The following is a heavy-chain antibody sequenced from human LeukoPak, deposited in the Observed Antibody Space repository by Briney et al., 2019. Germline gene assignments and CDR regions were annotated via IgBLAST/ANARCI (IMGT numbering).Heavy chain of an antibody. V-gene: IGHV3-48*01. D-gene: IGHD2-15*01. CDR1: GLTFSSYS. Sequence: GGSLRLSCGASGLTFSSYSMNWVRQAPGKGLEWVSYISSDSGARSYADSVKGRFTISRDNAKNSLYLKMNSLRAEDTAVYYCARATQPGFDPWGQGTLVTVSS. CDR3: ARATQPGFDP. CDR2: ISSDSGAR. J-gene: IGHJ5*02.